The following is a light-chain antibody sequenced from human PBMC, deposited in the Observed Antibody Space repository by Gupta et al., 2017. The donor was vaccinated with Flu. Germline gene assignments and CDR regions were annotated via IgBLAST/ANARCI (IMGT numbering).Light chain of an antibody. CDR2: DTN. J-gene: IGLJ3*02. CDR3: GTWDSSLRAWV. CDR1: SSNIENNY. Sequence: KVTISCSGSSSNIENNYVSWYQQFPGTAPKLLIYDTNTRPSGIPDRFSGSKSDTSATMDIIGLQTGDEADFYCGTWDSSLRAWVFGGGTKLTVL. V-gene: IGLV1-51*01.